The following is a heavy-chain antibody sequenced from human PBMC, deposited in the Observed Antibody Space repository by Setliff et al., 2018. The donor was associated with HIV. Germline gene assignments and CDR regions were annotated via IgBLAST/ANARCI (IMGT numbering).Heavy chain of an antibody. V-gene: IGHV4-38-2*01. J-gene: IGHJ4*02. CDR1: GYSIRSGYY. Sequence: SETLSLTCAVSGYSIRSGYYWGWIRQPPGKGLEWIGSIYHSGSTYYNPSLKSRVSISVDTSKNQFSPKLSSVTAADTAVYYCARHESGRSSSWSNFDYWGQGTLVTVSS. D-gene: IGHD6-13*01. CDR3: ARHESGRSSSWSNFDY. CDR2: IYHSGST.